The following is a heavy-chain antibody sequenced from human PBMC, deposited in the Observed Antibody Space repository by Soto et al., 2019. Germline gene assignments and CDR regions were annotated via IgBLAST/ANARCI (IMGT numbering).Heavy chain of an antibody. J-gene: IGHJ4*02. CDR2: SHYSGDT. CDR1: GGPFPNGGYY. D-gene: IGHD3-16*01. CDR3: ARGDSQVSSVFDS. V-gene: IGHV4-31*11. Sequence: QVQLQESGPGLVKPSQTLSLTCAVTGGPFPNGGYYWSWIRQEPGKGLEWIGYSHYSGDTSYNPSLRSRATISTDTSKTQFSLRLISVTSADTAVYYCARGDSQVSSVFDSWGQGMLVTVSS.